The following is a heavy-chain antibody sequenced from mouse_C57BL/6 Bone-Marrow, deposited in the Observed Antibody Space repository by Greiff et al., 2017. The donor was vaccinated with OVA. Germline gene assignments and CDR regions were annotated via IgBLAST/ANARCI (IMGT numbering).Heavy chain of an antibody. V-gene: IGHV7-3*01. D-gene: IGHD2-3*01. J-gene: IGHJ4*01. CDR2: IRNKANGYTT. CDR3: ASSLYDYDAMDY. Sequence: DVHLVESGGGLVQPGGSLSLSCAASGFTFTDYYMSWVRQPPGKALEWLGFIRNKANGYTTEYSASVKGRFTISRDNSQSILYLQMNALRAEDSATYYCASSLYDYDAMDYWGQGTSVTVSS. CDR1: GFTFTDYY.